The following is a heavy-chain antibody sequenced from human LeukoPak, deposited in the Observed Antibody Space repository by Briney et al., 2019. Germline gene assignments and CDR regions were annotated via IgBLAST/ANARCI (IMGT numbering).Heavy chain of an antibody. Sequence: SETLSLTCTVSGVSISGYFWSWFRQPPGMRLEYIADMRYSEAPTYNTSLKSRVSISLDTSKNQCSLKLSSVTAADTAVYYCARHMNGGTNPMDVWGQGTMVTVSS. V-gene: IGHV4-59*08. D-gene: IGHD2-8*01. CDR1: GVSISGYF. J-gene: IGHJ6*02. CDR2: MRYSEAP. CDR3: ARHMNGGTNPMDV.